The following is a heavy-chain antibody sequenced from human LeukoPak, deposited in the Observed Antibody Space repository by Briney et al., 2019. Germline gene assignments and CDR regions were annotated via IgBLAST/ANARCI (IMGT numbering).Heavy chain of an antibody. V-gene: IGHV3-30-3*01. CDR1: GFTFSSYA. CDR2: ISYDGSNK. Sequence: GGSLRLSCAASGFTFSSYAMHWVRQAPGKGLEWVAVISYDGSNKYYADSVKGRFTISRDNSKNTLYLQMNSLRAEDTAVYYCANTGYSSGWPPYYFDYWGQGTLVTVSS. J-gene: IGHJ4*02. CDR3: ANTGYSSGWPPYYFDY. D-gene: IGHD6-19*01.